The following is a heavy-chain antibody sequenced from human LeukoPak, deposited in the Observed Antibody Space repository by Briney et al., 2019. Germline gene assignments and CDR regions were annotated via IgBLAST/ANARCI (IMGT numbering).Heavy chain of an antibody. CDR1: GYTFTNYD. CDR2: MNPNSGNT. V-gene: IGHV1-8*01. J-gene: IGHJ6*03. D-gene: IGHD2-2*01. Sequence: ASVTVSFKSSGYTFTNYDINWVRQAAGQGLAWMGWMNPNSGNTGYAQKFQGRVTMTRNTSISTAYMELSSLRSEDTAVYYCARRRYQLKGSYYMDVWGKGTTVTVSS. CDR3: ARRRYQLKGSYYMDV.